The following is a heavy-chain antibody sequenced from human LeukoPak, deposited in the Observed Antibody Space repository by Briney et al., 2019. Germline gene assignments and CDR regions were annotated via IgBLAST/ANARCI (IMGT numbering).Heavy chain of an antibody. CDR3: ARYGGYDSRGGVGGYYYYGMDV. CDR1: GFTFSSYA. V-gene: IGHV3-30-3*01. CDR2: ISYDGSNK. J-gene: IGHJ6*02. Sequence: GRSLRLSCAASGFTFSSYAMHWVRQAPGKGLEWVAVISYDGSNKYYADSVKGRFTISRDNSKNTLYLQMNSLRAEDTAVYYCARYGGYDSRGGVGGYYYYGMDVWGQGTTVTVSS. D-gene: IGHD5-12*01.